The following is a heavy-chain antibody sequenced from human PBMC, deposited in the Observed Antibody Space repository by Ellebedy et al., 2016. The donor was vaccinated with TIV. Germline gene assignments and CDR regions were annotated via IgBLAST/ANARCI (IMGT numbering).Heavy chain of an antibody. V-gene: IGHV4-34*01. CDR2: INHGGST. J-gene: IGHJ4*02. D-gene: IGHD5-24*01. Sequence: MPSETLSLTCAVYGGSFNDNYWTWIRQPPGKGLEWIGEINHGGSTNYNPSLKSRVTISVDTSKNQFSLKLSSVTAADTAVYYCARGRDGYNYWGQGTLVTVSS. CDR1: GGSFNDNY. CDR3: ARGRDGYNY.